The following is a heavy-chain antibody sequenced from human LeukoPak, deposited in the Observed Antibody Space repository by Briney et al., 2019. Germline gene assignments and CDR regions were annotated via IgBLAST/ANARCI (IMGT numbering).Heavy chain of an antibody. D-gene: IGHD2-2*01. J-gene: IGHJ3*02. V-gene: IGHV3-53*01. CDR1: GFTVSSNY. CDR2: IYSGGST. CDR3: ASRYCSSTSCYWDAFDI. Sequence: GGSLRLSCAASGFTVSSNYMSWVRQAPGKGLEWVSVIYSGGSTYYADSVKGRFTISRDNSKNTLYLQMNSLRAEDTAVYYCASRYCSSTSCYWDAFDIWGQGTMVTVSS.